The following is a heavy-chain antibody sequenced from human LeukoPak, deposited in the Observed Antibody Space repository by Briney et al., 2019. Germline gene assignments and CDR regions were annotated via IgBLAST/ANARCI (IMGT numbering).Heavy chain of an antibody. CDR3: AKGISSSWYSLGFDY. J-gene: IGHJ4*02. CDR1: GFTFSSHA. CDR2: NSGSGGST. V-gene: IGHV3-23*01. Sequence: PGRSLRLSCAASGFTFSSHAMSWVRQAPGKGLEWVLANSGSGGSTYYADSVKGRFTISRDNSKNTLYLQMNSLRAEDTAVYYCAKGISSSWYSLGFDYWGQGTLVTVSS. D-gene: IGHD6-13*01.